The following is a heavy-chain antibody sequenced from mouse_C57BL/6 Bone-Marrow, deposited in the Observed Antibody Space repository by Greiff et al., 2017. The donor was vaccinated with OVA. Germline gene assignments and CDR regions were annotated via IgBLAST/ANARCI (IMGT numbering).Heavy chain of an antibody. CDR3: ARDQYAMAY. CDR1: GYAFTNYL. V-gene: IGHV1-54*01. CDR2: INPGSGGT. J-gene: IGHJ4*01. Sequence: QVQLQQSGAELVRPGTSVKVSCKASGYAFTNYLIEWVKQRPGQGLEWIGVINPGSGGTNYNEKFKGKATLTADKSSSTAYMQLSSLTSEDSAVYFCARDQYAMAYWGQGTAVTVSS.